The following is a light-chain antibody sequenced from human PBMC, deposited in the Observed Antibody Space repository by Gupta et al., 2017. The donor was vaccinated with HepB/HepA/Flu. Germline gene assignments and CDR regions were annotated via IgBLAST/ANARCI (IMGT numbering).Light chain of an antibody. J-gene: IGLJ2*01. CDR3: LIWLSNAVV. CDR1: SAINFVGYN. CDR2: YYSDSHR. Sequence: QPVLTQPPSSSASTGESARLTCTWPSAINFVGYNIYWYQHKPGSPPRYLLYYYSDSHRCKGSGFPRRFSGSKDASANTGILLLSGLQSGDEADYYCLIWLSNAVVFGGGTKLTVL. V-gene: IGLV5-37*01.